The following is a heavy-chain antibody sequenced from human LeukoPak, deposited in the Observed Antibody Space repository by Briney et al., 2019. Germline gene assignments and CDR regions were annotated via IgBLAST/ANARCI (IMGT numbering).Heavy chain of an antibody. J-gene: IGHJ4*02. V-gene: IGHV3-23*01. CDR1: GFTFSSYA. CDR2: ISGRGGST. CDR3: AKRYCSGGSCCMGFDY. D-gene: IGHD2-15*01. Sequence: GGSLRLSCAASGFTFSSYAMSWVRQAPGKGLEWVSAISGRGGSTYYADSVKGRFTISRDNSKNTLYLQMNSLRAEDTAVYYCAKRYCSGGSCCMGFDYWGEGTLVTVSS.